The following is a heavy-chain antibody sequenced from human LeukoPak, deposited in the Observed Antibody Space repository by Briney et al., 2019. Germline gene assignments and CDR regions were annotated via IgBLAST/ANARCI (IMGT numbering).Heavy chain of an antibody. D-gene: IGHD3-10*01. V-gene: IGHV1-2*02. CDR3: ARDPPIGGADVFDI. CDR2: INPNSGGT. CDR1: GYTFTGYY. Sequence: ASVKVSCKASGYTFTGYYMRWVRQAPGQGLEWMGWINPNSGGTNYAQKFQGRVTMTRDTSISTAYMELSRLISDDTAVYYCARDPPIGGADVFDIWGQGTMVTVSS. J-gene: IGHJ3*02.